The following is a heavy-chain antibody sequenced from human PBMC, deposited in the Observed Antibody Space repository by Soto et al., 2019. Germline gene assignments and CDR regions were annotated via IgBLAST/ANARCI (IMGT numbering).Heavy chain of an antibody. CDR3: ARGRGSGSYYPYYFDY. Sequence: PAETLSLTCTVSGGSISSGGYYWSWIRQHPGKGLEWIGEINHSGSTNYNPSLKSRVTISVDTSKNQFSLKLSSVTAADTAVYNCARGRGSGSYYPYYFDYWGQGTLVTVSS. J-gene: IGHJ4*02. CDR2: INHSGST. V-gene: IGHV4-61*08. D-gene: IGHD3-10*01. CDR1: GGSISSGGYY.